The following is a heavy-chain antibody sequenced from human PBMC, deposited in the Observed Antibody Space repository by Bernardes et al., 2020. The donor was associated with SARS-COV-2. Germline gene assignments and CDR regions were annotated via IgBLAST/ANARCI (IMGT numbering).Heavy chain of an antibody. CDR1: VLAFINYL. V-gene: IGHV3-74*01. CDR3: ARGAASGYASDN. CDR2: INRDGRST. D-gene: IGHD5-12*01. J-gene: IGHJ4*02. Sequence: GGSLRLSCAASVLAFINYLMPWVRLAPWKGLVWFSRINRDGRSTSYADSVTGRFAISRDNAKNTLYLQMNSLRAEDTAVYYCARGAASGYASDNWGQGTLVTVSS.